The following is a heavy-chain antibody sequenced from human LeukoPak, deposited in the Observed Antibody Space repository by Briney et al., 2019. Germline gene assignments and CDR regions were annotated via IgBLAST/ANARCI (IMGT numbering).Heavy chain of an antibody. CDR2: IYYSGST. D-gene: IGHD7-27*01. V-gene: IGHV4-30-4*08. Sequence: SXXXSLTCTVSGGSISSGDYYWGWIRQPTGKGLEWIGYIYYSGSTYYNPSLKSRVTISVDTSKNQFSLKLSSVTAADTAVYYCARVELTGDLYYYYMDVWGKGTTVTVSS. CDR1: GGSISSGDYY. J-gene: IGHJ6*03. CDR3: ARVELTGDLYYYYMDV.